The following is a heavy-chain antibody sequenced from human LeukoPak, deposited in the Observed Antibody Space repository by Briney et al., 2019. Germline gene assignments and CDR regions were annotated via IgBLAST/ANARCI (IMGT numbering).Heavy chain of an antibody. V-gene: IGHV4-61*05. J-gene: IGHJ4*02. CDR3: ARAYIGAPPPNYMVRGVIRGPTFDY. CDR1: GGSISSSSYY. Sequence: SETLSLTCTVSGGSISSSSYYWGWIRQPPGKGLEWIGYIYYSGSTNYNPSLKSRVTISVDTSKNQFSLKLSSVTAADTAVYYCARAYIGAPPPNYMVRGVIRGPTFDYWGQGTLVTVSS. CDR2: IYYSGST. D-gene: IGHD3-10*01.